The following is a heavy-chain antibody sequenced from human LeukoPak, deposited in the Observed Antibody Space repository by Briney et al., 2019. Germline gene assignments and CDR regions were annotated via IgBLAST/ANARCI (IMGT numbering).Heavy chain of an antibody. D-gene: IGHD6-13*01. CDR3: AKGPQLKQQLAGERNYFDY. CDR2: ISWNSGSI. CDR1: GFTFDDYA. J-gene: IGHJ4*02. Sequence: GGSLRLSCAASGFTFDDYAMHWVRQAPGKGLEWVSGISWNSGSIGYADSVKGRFTISRDNAKNSLYLQMNSLGAEDTALYYCAKGPQLKQQLAGERNYFDYWGQGTLVTVSS. V-gene: IGHV3-9*01.